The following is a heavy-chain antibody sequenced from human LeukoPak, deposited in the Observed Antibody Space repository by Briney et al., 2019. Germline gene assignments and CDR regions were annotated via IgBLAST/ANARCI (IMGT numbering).Heavy chain of an antibody. V-gene: IGHV4-4*02. CDR1: GGSISSSNW. CDR2: IYHSGST. D-gene: IGHD1-26*01. CDR3: ARDRMDSGSYYGADY. Sequence: SETLSLTCAVSGGSISSSNWWSWVRQPPGKGLEWIGEIYHSGSTNYNPSLKSRVTISVDKSKNQFSLKLSSVTAADTAVYYCARDRMDSGSYYGADYWGQGTLVTVSS. J-gene: IGHJ4*02.